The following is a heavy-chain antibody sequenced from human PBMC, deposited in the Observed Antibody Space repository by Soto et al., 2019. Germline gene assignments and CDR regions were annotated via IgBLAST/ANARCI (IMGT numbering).Heavy chain of an antibody. J-gene: IGHJ3*02. V-gene: IGHV1-69*06. CDR2: IIPKFGTT. D-gene: IGHD6-19*01. Sequence: ASVKVSCKASGGSFSTYGINWVRLAPGQGLEWMGGIIPKFGTTNYAQKFQGRVTITADKSTSTAYMELSSLRSEDTAVYFCARDASYSDGWRDALAIWGQGTMVTVSS. CDR3: ARDASYSDGWRDALAI. CDR1: GGSFSTYG.